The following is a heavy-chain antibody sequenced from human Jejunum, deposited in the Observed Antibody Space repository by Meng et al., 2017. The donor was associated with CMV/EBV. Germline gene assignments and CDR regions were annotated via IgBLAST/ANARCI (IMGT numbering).Heavy chain of an antibody. D-gene: IGHD6-19*01. CDR3: ARARYNSAWYPGRFDP. Sequence: GSISSDSCYWGWIRQPPGKGLEWIGSIYYSGSTYYNPSLRSRVTISVDTSENQFSLKLSSVTAADTAVYYCARARYNSAWYPGRFDPRGQGTLVTVSS. CDR1: GSISSDSCY. J-gene: IGHJ5*02. V-gene: IGHV4-39*07. CDR2: IYYSGST.